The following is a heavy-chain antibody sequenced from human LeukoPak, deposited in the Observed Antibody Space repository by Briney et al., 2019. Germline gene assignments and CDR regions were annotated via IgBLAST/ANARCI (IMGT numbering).Heavy chain of an antibody. Sequence: GGSLRLSCAASGFTFSRYWMSWVRQAPGRGLEWVANIKEDGSEKDYVDSVKGRFTISRDGAKNSLHLQMNSLRAEDTAVYYCATDNSYGSGSYYTWGQGTLVTVSS. J-gene: IGHJ4*02. D-gene: IGHD3-10*01. CDR2: IKEDGSEK. CDR1: GFTFSRYW. CDR3: ATDNSYGSGSYYT. V-gene: IGHV3-7*05.